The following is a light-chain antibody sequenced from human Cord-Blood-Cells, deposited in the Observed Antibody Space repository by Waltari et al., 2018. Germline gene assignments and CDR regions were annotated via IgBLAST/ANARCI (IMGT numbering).Light chain of an antibody. CDR2: GAS. CDR1: QSVSSN. Sequence: EIVMTQSPATLSVSPGERATRSCRASQSVSSNLAWYQQKPGQAPRRLIYGASTRATGIPARFSGSGSGTEFTLTVNSLQSEDFAVYYCQQYNNWLTFGGGTKVEIK. CDR3: QQYNNWLT. V-gene: IGKV3-15*01. J-gene: IGKJ4*01.